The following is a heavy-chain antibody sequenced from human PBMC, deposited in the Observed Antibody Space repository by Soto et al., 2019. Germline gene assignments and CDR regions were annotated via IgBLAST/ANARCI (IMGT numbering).Heavy chain of an antibody. Sequence: EVQLLESGGGLVQPGGSLRLSCAASGFTFSDYAMSWVRQAPGKGLEWVSTISGSGSNTYYADSVKGRFTISRDNSQNTLHLQMNSLRAEDTAVYYCAKERTGKVDYWGQGTLVTVSS. V-gene: IGHV3-23*01. CDR2: ISGSGSNT. CDR3: AKERTGKVDY. CDR1: GFTFSDYA. J-gene: IGHJ4*02.